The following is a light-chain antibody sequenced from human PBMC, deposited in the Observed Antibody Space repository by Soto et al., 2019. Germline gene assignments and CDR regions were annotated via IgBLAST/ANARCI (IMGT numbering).Light chain of an antibody. J-gene: IGKJ5*01. CDR1: QGVSNC. Sequence: EIVLTQSPATLSWSPGDRATLTCRASQGVSNCLDWYQHKPGQAPRLLIYDASIRATGVPARFSSSGSGTDFSPTISSLQPQEFTIYYCRQRCLWPPCTFGQGTR. CDR3: RQRCLWPPCT. V-gene: IGKV3-11*01. CDR2: DAS.